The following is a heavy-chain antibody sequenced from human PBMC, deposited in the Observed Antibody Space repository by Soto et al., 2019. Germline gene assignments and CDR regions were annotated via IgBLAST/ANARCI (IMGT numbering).Heavy chain of an antibody. CDR3: ARQRRGGYWFDP. V-gene: IGHV4-30-4*01. J-gene: IGHJ5*02. Sequence: PSETLSLTCTGSGVSVTNGDYYWSWMRQSPGKGLEWIGNIYYSETTRYNPSLNSRLSISIDTSRNQFSLQLTSVTAADTAIYYCARQRRGGYWFDPWGQGTLVTVS. CDR1: GVSVTNGDYY. CDR2: IYYSETT.